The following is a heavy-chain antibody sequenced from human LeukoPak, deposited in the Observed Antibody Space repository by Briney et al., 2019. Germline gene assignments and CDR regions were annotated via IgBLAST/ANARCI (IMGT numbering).Heavy chain of an antibody. CDR3: ARGGGLDV. CDR2: MNHNGNVN. D-gene: IGHD3-16*01. V-gene: IGHV3-7*03. J-gene: IGHJ6*02. CDR1: GFTFSSYW. Sequence: GGSLRLSCAASGFTFSSYWMNWARQAPGKGLEWVASMNHNGNVNYYVDSVKGRFTISRDNAKNSLYLQMSNLRAEDTAVYFCARGGGLDVWGQGATVTVSS.